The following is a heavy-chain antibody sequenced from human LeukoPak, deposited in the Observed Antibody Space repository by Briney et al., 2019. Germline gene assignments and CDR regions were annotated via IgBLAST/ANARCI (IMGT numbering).Heavy chain of an antibody. D-gene: IGHD1-7*01. V-gene: IGHV1-69*05. CDR1: GGTFSSYA. J-gene: IGHJ5*02. Sequence: SVKVSCKASGGTFSSYAISWVRQAPGQGLEWMGGIIPIFGTANYAQKFQGRVTITTDESTSTDYMELSSLRSEDTAVYYCARDNYAGANWFDPWGQGTLVTVSS. CDR3: ARDNYAGANWFDP. CDR2: IIPIFGTA.